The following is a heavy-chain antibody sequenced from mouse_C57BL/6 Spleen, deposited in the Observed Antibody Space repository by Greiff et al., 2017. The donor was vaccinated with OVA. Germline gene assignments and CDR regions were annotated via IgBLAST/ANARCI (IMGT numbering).Heavy chain of an antibody. J-gene: IGHJ2*01. D-gene: IGHD1-1*01. V-gene: IGHV1-76*01. Sequence: QVQLQQSGAELVRPGASVKLSCKASGYTFTDYYINWVKQRPGQGLEWIARIYPGSGNTYYNEKFKGKATLTAEKSSSTAYMQLSSLTSEDSAVYFCARRTSYGTSWDYWGQGTTLTVSS. CDR1: GYTFTDYY. CDR3: ARRTSYGTSWDY. CDR2: IYPGSGNT.